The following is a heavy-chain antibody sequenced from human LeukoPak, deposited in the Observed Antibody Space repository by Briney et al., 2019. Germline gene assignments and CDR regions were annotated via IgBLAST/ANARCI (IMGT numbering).Heavy chain of an antibody. Sequence: GSSVKVSCKASGGTFSSYAISWVRQAPGHGLEWMGGNIPIFGTAKYAQKFQGRVTITADESTSTAYMELSSLRSEDTAVYYCAVTEYCSSTSCYYSEYWGQGTLVTVSS. CDR1: GGTFSSYA. V-gene: IGHV1-69*01. D-gene: IGHD2-2*01. CDR3: AVTEYCSSTSCYYSEY. CDR2: NIPIFGTA. J-gene: IGHJ4*02.